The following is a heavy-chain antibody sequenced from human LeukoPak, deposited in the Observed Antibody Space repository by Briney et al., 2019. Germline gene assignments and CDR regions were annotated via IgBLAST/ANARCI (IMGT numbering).Heavy chain of an antibody. D-gene: IGHD3-3*01. CDR1: GFTFRSYA. J-gene: IGHJ4*02. CDR2: ISGSGGST. V-gene: IGHV3-23*01. Sequence: GGSLRLSCAASGFTFRSYAMSWVRQAPGKGLEWVSGISGSGGSTYYADSVKGRFTISRDNSKNTLYLQMNSLRAEDTAVYYCAKLKGVVYDFWSGLIGYWGQGTLVTVSS. CDR3: AKLKGVVYDFWSGLIGY.